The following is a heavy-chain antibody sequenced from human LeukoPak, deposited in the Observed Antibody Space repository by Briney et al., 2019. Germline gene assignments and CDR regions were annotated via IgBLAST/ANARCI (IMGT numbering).Heavy chain of an antibody. CDR1: GFTFSSNY. D-gene: IGHD5-12*01. J-gene: IGHJ4*02. Sequence: GGSLRLSCAASGFTFSSNYMSWVRQAPGKGLEWVSVIYSGGSTYYADSVKGRFTISRDNSKNTLYLQMNSLRAEDTAVYYCARDSPYSGYDYWGQGTLVTVSS. CDR2: IYSGGST. CDR3: ARDSPYSGYDY. V-gene: IGHV3-66*01.